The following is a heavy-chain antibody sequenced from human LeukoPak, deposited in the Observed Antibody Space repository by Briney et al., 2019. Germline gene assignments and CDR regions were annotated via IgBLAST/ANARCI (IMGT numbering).Heavy chain of an antibody. D-gene: IGHD4-11*01. V-gene: IGHV3-23*01. CDR1: GFTFSSYA. CDR3: ARQSENSNFDY. Sequence: GGSLRLSCAASGFTFSSYAMSWVRQAPGKGVEWVSAISGSGGSTYYADSVKGRFTISRDNSKNTLYLQMNSLRAEDTAVYYCARQSENSNFDYWGQGTLVTVSS. J-gene: IGHJ4*02. CDR2: ISGSGGST.